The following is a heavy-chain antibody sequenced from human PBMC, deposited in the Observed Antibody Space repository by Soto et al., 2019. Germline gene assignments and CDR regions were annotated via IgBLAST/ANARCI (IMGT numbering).Heavy chain of an antibody. J-gene: IGHJ6*03. Sequence: GGSLRLSCAASGFTFSSYAMSWVRQAPGKGLEWVSAISGSGGSTYYADSVKGRFTISRDNSKNTLYLQMNSLRAEDTALYYCAKVSSGGYCSSTSCYGTGYYYYYYMDVWGKGTTVTVSS. D-gene: IGHD2-2*03. V-gene: IGHV3-23*01. CDR2: ISGSGGST. CDR3: AKVSSGGYCSSTSCYGTGYYYYYYMDV. CDR1: GFTFSSYA.